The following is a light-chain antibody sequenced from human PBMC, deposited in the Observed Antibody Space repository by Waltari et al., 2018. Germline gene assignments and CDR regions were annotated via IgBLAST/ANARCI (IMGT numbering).Light chain of an antibody. CDR1: QGISSY. V-gene: IGKV1-9*01. Sequence: IQLTQSPSSLSGSVGDRVTITCRASQGISSYLAWYQQKPGRAPKLLIYAASTLQSGVPSRFSGSGSGTDFTLTINSLQPEDFATYYCQQGNDYPFTFGQGTRLEI. CDR2: AAS. CDR3: QQGNDYPFT. J-gene: IGKJ5*01.